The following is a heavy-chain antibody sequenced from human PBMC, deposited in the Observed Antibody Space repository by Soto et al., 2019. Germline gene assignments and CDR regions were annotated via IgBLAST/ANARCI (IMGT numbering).Heavy chain of an antibody. V-gene: IGHV4-38-2*01. Sequence: SETLSLTCAFSCYPINSGYYWGWIRQPPGKGLEWIGIIHHSGSTYYNPSLRSRLPISVDTSKNQYSLKMPSLTAADTAVYYAARSSGYVPGGYWGQGILVTVSS. CDR3: ARSSGYVPGGY. J-gene: IGHJ4*02. D-gene: IGHD5-12*01. CDR2: IHHSGST. CDR1: CYPINSGYY.